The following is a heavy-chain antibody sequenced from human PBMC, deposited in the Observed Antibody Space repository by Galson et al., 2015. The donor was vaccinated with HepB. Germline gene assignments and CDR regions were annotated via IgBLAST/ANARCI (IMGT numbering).Heavy chain of an antibody. Sequence: SLRLSCAASGFTFGDYYMSWIRQAPGKGLEWVSYISSSGSTIYYADSVKGRFTISRDNAKNSLYLQMNSQRAEDTAVYYCARDHVPANWNQDYFDYWGQGTLVTVSS. J-gene: IGHJ4*02. CDR3: ARDHVPANWNQDYFDY. CDR2: ISSSGSTI. D-gene: IGHD1-1*01. V-gene: IGHV3-11*01. CDR1: GFTFGDYY.